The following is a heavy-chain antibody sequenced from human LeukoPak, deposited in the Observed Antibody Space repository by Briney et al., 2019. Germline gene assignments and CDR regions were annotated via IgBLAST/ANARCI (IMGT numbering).Heavy chain of an antibody. CDR2: IYPRDSDT. Sequence: GESLKISCKGSGYSFTSYWIGWVRQMPGKGLEWMGIIYPRDSDTRYSPSFQGQVTISADKSISTAYLQWSSLKASDTAMYYCARQTGREDYYDSSGYYNWFDPWGQGTLVTVSS. CDR1: GYSFTSYW. V-gene: IGHV5-51*01. CDR3: ARQTGREDYYDSSGYYNWFDP. J-gene: IGHJ5*02. D-gene: IGHD3-22*01.